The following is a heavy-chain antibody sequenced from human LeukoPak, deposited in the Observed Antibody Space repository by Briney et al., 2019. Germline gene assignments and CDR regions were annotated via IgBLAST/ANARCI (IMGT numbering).Heavy chain of an antibody. V-gene: IGHV4-34*01. CDR3: ARVPDITARPCDT. CDR1: GGSFSGYY. D-gene: IGHD1-1*01. J-gene: IGHJ5*02. CDR2: ISHTGLT. Sequence: TSSETLSLTCAVYGGSFSGYYWTLIRQTPGKGLEWIGEISHTGLTGSNPSLKSRVTIFDDSSKKQFSLRMTSVTAADTGVYYCARVPDITARPCDTWGPGTLVTVSS.